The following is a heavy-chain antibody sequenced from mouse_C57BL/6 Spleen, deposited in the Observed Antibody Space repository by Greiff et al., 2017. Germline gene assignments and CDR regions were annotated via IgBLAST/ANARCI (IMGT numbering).Heavy chain of an antibody. V-gene: IGHV5-17*01. D-gene: IGHD2-2*01. CDR3: ARGGYGRAMDY. J-gene: IGHJ4*01. CDR1: GFTFSDYG. CDR2: ISSGSSTI. Sequence: VMLVESGGGLVKPGGSLKLSCAASGFTFSDYGMHWVRQAPEKGLEWVAYISSGSSTIYYADTVKGRFTISRDNAKNTLFLQMTSLRSEDTAMYYCARGGYGRAMDYWGQGTSVTVSS.